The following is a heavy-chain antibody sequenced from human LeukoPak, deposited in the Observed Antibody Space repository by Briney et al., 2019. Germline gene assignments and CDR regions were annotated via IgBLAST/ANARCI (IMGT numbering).Heavy chain of an antibody. CDR1: GGSISSSSYY. Sequence: SETLSLTCTVSGGSISSSSYYWGWIRQPPGKGLEWIGSIYYSGSTYYNPSLKSRVTISVDTSKNQFSLKLSSVTAADTAVYYCARGPPGEWELSARDAFDIWGQGTMVTVSS. CDR3: ARGPPGEWELSARDAFDI. J-gene: IGHJ3*02. CDR2: IYYSGST. V-gene: IGHV4-39*07. D-gene: IGHD1-26*01.